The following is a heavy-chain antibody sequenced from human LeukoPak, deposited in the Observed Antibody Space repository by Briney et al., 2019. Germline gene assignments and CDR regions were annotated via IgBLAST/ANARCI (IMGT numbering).Heavy chain of an antibody. V-gene: IGHV3-21*01. CDR2: ISSSSSYI. CDR1: GFTFSSYS. Sequence: PGGSLRLSCAASGFTFSSYSMNWVRQAPGKGLEWVSSISSSSSYIYYADSVKGRFTISRDNAKNSLYLQMNSLRAEDTAVYYCARVSYGLRYDILTGYYIGFDYWGQGTLVTVSS. CDR3: ARVSYGLRYDILTGYYIGFDY. J-gene: IGHJ4*02. D-gene: IGHD3-9*01.